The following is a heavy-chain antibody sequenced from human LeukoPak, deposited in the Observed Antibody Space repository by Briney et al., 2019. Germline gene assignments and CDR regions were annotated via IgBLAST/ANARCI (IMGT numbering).Heavy chain of an antibody. Sequence: ASVKVSCKASGYTFTSYGIGWVRQAPGQGLEWMGWISAYNGNTNYAQKLQGRVTMTTDTSTSTAYMELRSLRSDDTAVCYCARDGSRIVVTRAEYFQHWGQGTLVTVSS. CDR3: ARDGSRIVVTRAEYFQH. V-gene: IGHV1-18*01. CDR2: ISAYNGNT. D-gene: IGHD3-22*01. J-gene: IGHJ1*01. CDR1: GYTFTSYG.